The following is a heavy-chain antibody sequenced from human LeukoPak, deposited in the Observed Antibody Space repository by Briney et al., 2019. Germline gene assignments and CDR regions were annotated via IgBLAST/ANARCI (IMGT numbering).Heavy chain of an antibody. CDR1: GGSISSYY. D-gene: IGHD5-18*01. CDR3: ARTTEGGYTYDYFYYYYMDV. Sequence: PSQTLSLTCTVSGGSISSYYWSWIRQPPGKGLEWIGYIYYSGSTNYNPSLKSRVTISVDTSKNQFSLKLSSVTAADTAVYYCARTTEGGYTYDYFYYYYMDVWGKGTTVTISS. CDR2: IYYSGST. V-gene: IGHV4-59*01. J-gene: IGHJ6*03.